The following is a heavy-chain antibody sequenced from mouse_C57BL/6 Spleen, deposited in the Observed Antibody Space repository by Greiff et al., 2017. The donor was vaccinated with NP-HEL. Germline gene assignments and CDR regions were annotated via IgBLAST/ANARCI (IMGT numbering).Heavy chain of an antibody. V-gene: IGHV1-15*01. Sequence: QVQLQQSGAELVRPGASVTLSCKASGYTFTDYEMHWVKQTPVHGLEWIGAIDPETGGTAYNQKFKGKAILTADKSSSTAYMELRSPTSEDSAVYYCTRGRGTEFAYWGQGTLVTVSA. CDR2: IDPETGGT. CDR1: GYTFTDYE. J-gene: IGHJ3*01. CDR3: TRGRGTEFAY.